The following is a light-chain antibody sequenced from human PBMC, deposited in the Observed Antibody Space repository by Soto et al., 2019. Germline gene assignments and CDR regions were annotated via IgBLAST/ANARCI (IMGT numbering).Light chain of an antibody. V-gene: IGKV1-27*01. CDR2: GTS. CDR3: QKYNSAPFT. CDR1: QGTRND. J-gene: IGKJ3*01. Sequence: DIQMTQSPSSLSASVGDRVTITCRASQGTRNDLAWYQQKPGTVPKLLIYGTSTSQSGVPSRFSGRGSGTDFTLTISSLQPEDVATYYCQKYNSAPFTFGPGTKVDIK.